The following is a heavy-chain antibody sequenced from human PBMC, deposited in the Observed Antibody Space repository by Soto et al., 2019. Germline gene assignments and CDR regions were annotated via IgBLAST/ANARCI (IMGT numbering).Heavy chain of an antibody. Sequence: QVQLVQSAAEVKKPGSSVKVSCKASGGTFSSHSISWVRQAPGQGLEWMGRIIPILGIGTYAQKFRGRVTITADKSTSTAYMELSSLRSEDTAVYYCARDQGTVTTAYGVDVWGQGTTVTVSS. CDR2: IIPILGIG. J-gene: IGHJ6*02. V-gene: IGHV1-69*08. D-gene: IGHD4-17*01. CDR3: ARDQGTVTTAYGVDV. CDR1: GGTFSSHS.